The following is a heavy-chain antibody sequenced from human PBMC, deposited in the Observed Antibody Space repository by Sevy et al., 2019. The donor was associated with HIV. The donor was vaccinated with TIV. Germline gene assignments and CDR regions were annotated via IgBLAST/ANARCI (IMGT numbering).Heavy chain of an antibody. Sequence: GGSLRLSCAASGFTFDDYAMHWVRQAPGKGLEWVSGISWNSGSIGYADSVKGRFTISRDNAKNSLYLQMNSLRAEDMALYYCAKGGYSGTGGAFDIWGQGTMVTVSS. CDR3: AKGGYSGTGGAFDI. CDR1: GFTFDDYA. D-gene: IGHD1-26*01. CDR2: ISWNSGSI. J-gene: IGHJ3*02. V-gene: IGHV3-9*03.